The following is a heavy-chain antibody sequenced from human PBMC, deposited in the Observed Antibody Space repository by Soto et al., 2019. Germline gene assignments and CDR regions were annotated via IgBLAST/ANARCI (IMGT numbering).Heavy chain of an antibody. CDR1: GYTFTSYG. V-gene: IGHV1-18*01. J-gene: IGHJ6*02. D-gene: IGHD2-2*01. CDR2: ISAYNGNT. Sequence: ASVKVSCKASGYTFTSYGISWVRQAPGQGLEWMGWISAYNGNTNYAQKLQGRVTMTTDTSTSTAYMELRSLRSDDTAVYYCARDGGADIVVVPAATGRSYYYYYGMDVWGQGTTVTAP. CDR3: ARDGGADIVVVPAATGRSYYYYYGMDV.